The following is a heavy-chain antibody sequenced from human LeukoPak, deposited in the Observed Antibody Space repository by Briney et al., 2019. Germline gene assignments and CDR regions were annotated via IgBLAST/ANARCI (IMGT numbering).Heavy chain of an antibody. CDR2: INHSGSA. J-gene: IGHJ4*02. CDR3: ARLYYYDSSGYDY. CDR1: GGSFSGYY. Sequence: SETLSLTCAVYGGSFSGYYWSWIRQPPGKGLEWIGEINHSGSANYNPSLKSRVTISVDKSKNQFSLKLSSVTAADTAVYYCARLYYYDSSGYDYWGQGTLVTVSS. V-gene: IGHV4-34*01. D-gene: IGHD3-22*01.